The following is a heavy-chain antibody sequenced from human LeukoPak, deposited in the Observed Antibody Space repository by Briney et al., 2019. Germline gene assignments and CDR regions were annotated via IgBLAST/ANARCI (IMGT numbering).Heavy chain of an antibody. CDR2: ISAYNGNT. CDR1: GYTFTSYG. CDR3: ARDLFRGFTIFGVVRRTGWFDP. J-gene: IGHJ5*02. Sequence: ASVKVSCKASGYTFTSYGISWVRQAPGQGLEWMGWISAYNGNTNYAQKLQGRVTMTRDTSTSTVYMELSSLRSEDTAVYHCARDLFRGFTIFGVVRRTGWFDPWGQGTLVTVSS. D-gene: IGHD3-3*01. V-gene: IGHV1-18*01.